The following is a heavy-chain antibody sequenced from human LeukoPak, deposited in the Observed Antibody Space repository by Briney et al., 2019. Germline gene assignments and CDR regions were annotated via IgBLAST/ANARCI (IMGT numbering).Heavy chain of an antibody. V-gene: IGHV1-46*01. D-gene: IGHD6-13*01. CDR1: GYTFTSYY. CDR2: INPSGGST. CDR3: ARAAYSTHFDY. Sequence: ASVKVSCKAPGYTFTSYYMHWVRQAPGQGLEWMGIINPSGGSTSYAQKFQGRVTMTRDTSTSTVYMELSSLRSEDTAVYYCARAAYSTHFDYWGQGTLVTVSS. J-gene: IGHJ4*02.